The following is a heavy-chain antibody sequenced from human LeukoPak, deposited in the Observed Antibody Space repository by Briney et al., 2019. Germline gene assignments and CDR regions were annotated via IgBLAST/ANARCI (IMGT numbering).Heavy chain of an antibody. J-gene: IGHJ3*02. V-gene: IGHV3-53*01. Sequence: GGSLRLSCAASGFTVTSNYMSWVRQAPEKGLEWVSVIYSGGSTYYADSVKGRFTISRDNSKNTLYLQMNSLRAEDTAVYYCALRKYSSSPSGFDIWSQGTMVTVSS. D-gene: IGHD6-13*01. CDR1: GFTVTSNY. CDR2: IYSGGST. CDR3: ALRKYSSSPSGFDI.